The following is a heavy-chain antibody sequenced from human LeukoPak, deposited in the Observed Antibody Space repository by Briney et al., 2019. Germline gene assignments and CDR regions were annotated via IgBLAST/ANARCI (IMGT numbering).Heavy chain of an antibody. CDR2: IKQDGSEK. D-gene: IGHD1-1*01. Sequence: PGGSLRLSCAASGFTFSSYWMSWVRQAPGKGLEWVANIKQDGSEKYYVDSVKGRFTISRDNAKNSLYLQMNSLRAEDTAVYYCARGALQLERYNWFDPWGQGTLVTVSS. V-gene: IGHV3-7*01. J-gene: IGHJ5*02. CDR1: GFTFSSYW. CDR3: ARGALQLERYNWFDP.